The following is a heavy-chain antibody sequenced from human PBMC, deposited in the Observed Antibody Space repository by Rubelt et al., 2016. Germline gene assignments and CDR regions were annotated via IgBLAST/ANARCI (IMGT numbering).Heavy chain of an antibody. CDR3: ARVLPHGSALFDY. CDR1: GFTFTGYW. D-gene: IGHD3-10*01. CDR2: IINDGSTT. Sequence: GGGLVQPGGSLRLSCAASGFTFTGYWMHWVRQAPGKGLVWVSRIINDGSTTDYADSVKGRFTISRDNAKNTLFLQMNSLRVEDTAVYYCARVLPHGSALFDYWGQGTLVTVSS. V-gene: IGHV3-74*01. J-gene: IGHJ4*02.